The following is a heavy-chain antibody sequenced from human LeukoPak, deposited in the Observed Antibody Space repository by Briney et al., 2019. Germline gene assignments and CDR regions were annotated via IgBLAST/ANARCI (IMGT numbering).Heavy chain of an antibody. D-gene: IGHD3-10*01. Sequence: GGSLRLSCVASGFSFSNYGTHWVRQAPGKGLEWVTFMQYDGSVEFYADSVKGRFTISRDNSKNTLSLQMNSLRAEDTAVYYCAKVYYGSGSFDAFDIWGQGTMVTVSS. CDR1: GFSFSNYG. CDR2: MQYDGSVE. CDR3: AKVYYGSGSFDAFDI. V-gene: IGHV3-30*02. J-gene: IGHJ3*02.